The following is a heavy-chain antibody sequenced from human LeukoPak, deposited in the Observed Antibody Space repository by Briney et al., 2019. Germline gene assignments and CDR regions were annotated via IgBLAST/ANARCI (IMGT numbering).Heavy chain of an antibody. D-gene: IGHD7-27*01. V-gene: IGHV4-59*11. CDR3: ASTLLGIFDY. CDR2: IYYSGST. J-gene: IGHJ4*02. Sequence: SETLSLTCTVSGGSISSHYWSWIRQPPGKGLEWIGYIYYSGSTNYNPSLKSRVTISVDTSKNQFSLKLSSVTAADTAVYYCASTLLGIFDYWGQGTLVTVSS. CDR1: GGSISSHY.